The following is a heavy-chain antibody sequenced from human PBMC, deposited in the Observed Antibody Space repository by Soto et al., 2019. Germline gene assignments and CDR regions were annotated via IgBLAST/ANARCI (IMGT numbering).Heavy chain of an antibody. J-gene: IGHJ6*02. V-gene: IGHV4-59*08. CDR1: GGSISSYY. CDR3: ARHGPVWGITGDPYYYGMDV. D-gene: IGHD3-16*01. Sequence: SETLSLTCTVSGGSISSYYWSWIRQPPGKGLEWIGYIYYSGSTNYNPSLKRRVTISVDTSKNQFSLKLSSVTAADTAVYYCARHGPVWGITGDPYYYGMDVWGQGTTVTVSS. CDR2: IYYSGST.